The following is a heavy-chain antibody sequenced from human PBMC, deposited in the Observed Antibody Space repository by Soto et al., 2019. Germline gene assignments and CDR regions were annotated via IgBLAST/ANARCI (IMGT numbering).Heavy chain of an antibody. CDR2: IYSGGST. CDR1: GFTVSSNY. V-gene: IGHV3-66*04. J-gene: IGHJ6*02. Sequence: GGSLRLSCAASGFTVSSNYMSWVRQAPGKGLEWVSVIYSGGSTYYADSEKGRFTITRDNSKNTLYLQMNSLRAEDTAVYYCARQFCSGGSCWRYGMDVWGQGTTVTVSS. D-gene: IGHD2-15*01. CDR3: ARQFCSGGSCWRYGMDV.